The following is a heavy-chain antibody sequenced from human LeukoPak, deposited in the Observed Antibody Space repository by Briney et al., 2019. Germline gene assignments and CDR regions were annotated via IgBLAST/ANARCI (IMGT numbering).Heavy chain of an antibody. CDR3: AKTFPYGTTWYGFCDY. CDR1: GFPFSNNV. Sequence: GGPLRPSCAASGFPFSNNVMSWVRQAPGRGLDWLSAIRGSGDTYYADSVKGRFTISRDNSKNMLYLQMNSLRAEDTAVYYCAKTFPYGTTWYGFCDYWGQGALVTVSS. V-gene: IGHV3-23*01. J-gene: IGHJ4*02. D-gene: IGHD3-3*01. CDR2: IRGSGDT.